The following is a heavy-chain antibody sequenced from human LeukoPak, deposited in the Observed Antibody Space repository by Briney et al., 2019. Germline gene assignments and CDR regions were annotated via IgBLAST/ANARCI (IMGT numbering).Heavy chain of an antibody. V-gene: IGHV4-38-2*02. CDR2: VYHSGST. Sequence: SETLSLTCTVSGYSISSGYYWGWIRQPPGKGLEWIGSVYHSGSTSYNPSLKSRVTISVDTSKNQFSLKLSSVTAADTAVYYCARLIVATLDPWGQGTLVTVSS. CDR1: GYSISSGYY. CDR3: ARLIVATLDP. J-gene: IGHJ5*02. D-gene: IGHD5-12*01.